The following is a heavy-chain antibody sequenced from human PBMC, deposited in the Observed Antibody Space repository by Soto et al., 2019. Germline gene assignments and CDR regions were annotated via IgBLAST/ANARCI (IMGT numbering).Heavy chain of an antibody. Sequence: QVQLVESGGGVVQPGRSLRLSCAASGFTFNNYGMHWVRQAPGKGLEWVAVISYDGNNKYYGDSVKGRFTISRDNSKNTLYLQMNSLRAEDTAVYSCAKEMAVSGTRRAAYYYYFGMDVWGQGATVTVSS. CDR2: ISYDGNNK. D-gene: IGHD6-19*01. CDR1: GFTFNNYG. J-gene: IGHJ6*02. CDR3: AKEMAVSGTRRAAYYYYFGMDV. V-gene: IGHV3-30*18.